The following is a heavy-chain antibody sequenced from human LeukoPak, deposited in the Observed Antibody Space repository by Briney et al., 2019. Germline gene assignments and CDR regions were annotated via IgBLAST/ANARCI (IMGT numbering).Heavy chain of an antibody. CDR1: GNIFTSYW. D-gene: IGHD4-17*01. Sequence: GESLKISCKGAGNIFTSYWISLVRQIPGKGLELMGIIYPGDSDTRYSTSFQGQVTITANKSITTAYLQWSSLKASDSAMYYCARFINYGDYRYFDYWGQGTLVTVSS. J-gene: IGHJ4*02. CDR2: IYPGDSDT. CDR3: ARFINYGDYRYFDY. V-gene: IGHV5-51*01.